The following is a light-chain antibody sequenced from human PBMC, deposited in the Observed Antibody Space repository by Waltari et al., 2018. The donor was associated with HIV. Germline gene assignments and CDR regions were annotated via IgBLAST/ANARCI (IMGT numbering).Light chain of an antibody. CDR2: KAS. Sequence: DIQMTQSPSTLSASVGDRVTITCRASHSLRSWVAWYQQKPGKAPNLLIYKASSLESGVPSRFIGSGSGTEFTLTISSLQPDDFATYYCQQYNSYSTFGQGTKLEIK. V-gene: IGKV1-5*03. J-gene: IGKJ2*01. CDR1: HSLRSW. CDR3: QQYNSYST.